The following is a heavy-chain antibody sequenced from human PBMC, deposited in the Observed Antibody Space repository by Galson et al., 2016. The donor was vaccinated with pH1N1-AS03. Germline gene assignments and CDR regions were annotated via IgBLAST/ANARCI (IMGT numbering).Heavy chain of an antibody. CDR2: IRYDGSNT. CDR1: GFTFSSYG. V-gene: IGHV3-30*02. Sequence: SLRLSCAASGFTFSSYGLHWIRQAPGEGLEWVTFIRYDGSNTYYVDSVRGRFTISRDNSKNMLYLQMNRLRAEDSAAYYCAKDRVRLQVTESSAFDIWGQGTMVTVSS. CDR3: AKDRVRLQVTESSAFDI. D-gene: IGHD4-23*01. J-gene: IGHJ3*02.